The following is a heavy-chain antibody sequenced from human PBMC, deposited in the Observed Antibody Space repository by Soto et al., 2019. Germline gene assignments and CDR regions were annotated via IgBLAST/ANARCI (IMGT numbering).Heavy chain of an antibody. CDR1: GGSFSGYY. J-gene: IGHJ4*02. V-gene: IGHV4-34*01. D-gene: IGHD6-13*01. CDR2: INHSGST. Sequence: PSETLSLTCAVYGGSFSGYYWSWIRQPPGKGLEWIGEINHSGSTNYSPSLKSRVTISVDTSKNQFSLKLSSVTAADTAVYYCARRSSSWYGLDYWGQGTLVTSPQ. CDR3: ARRSSSWYGLDY.